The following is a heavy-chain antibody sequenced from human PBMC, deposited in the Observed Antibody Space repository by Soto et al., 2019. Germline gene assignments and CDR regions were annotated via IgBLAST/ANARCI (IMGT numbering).Heavy chain of an antibody. CDR2: IYYSGTT. J-gene: IGHJ3*02. Sequence: QVQLQESGPGLVKPSETLSLTCTVSGGSINSYYWSWIRQPPGKGLEWIGYIYYSGTTQYNPSLKSRVTISIDTYKKQFSLKLSSVTAADTAMYYCARVPEGFDIWGQGTVVTVSS. CDR1: GGSINSYY. V-gene: IGHV4-59*01. CDR3: ARVPEGFDI.